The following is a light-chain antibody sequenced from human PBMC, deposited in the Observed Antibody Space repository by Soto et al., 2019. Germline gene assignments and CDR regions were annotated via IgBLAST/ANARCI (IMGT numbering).Light chain of an antibody. J-gene: IGLJ1*01. CDR2: EGR. CDR3: LSYGKV. CDR1: NSGVVNYEY. V-gene: IGLV2-23*01. Sequence: QSALGQPASVSGSPGQSITISCTGINSGVVNYEYVSWYQQFPDKAPKLIIYEGRERPSGVSDRFSGSKSDNAASLTISALQTEDEDEYFCLSYGKVFGTGTKVTVL.